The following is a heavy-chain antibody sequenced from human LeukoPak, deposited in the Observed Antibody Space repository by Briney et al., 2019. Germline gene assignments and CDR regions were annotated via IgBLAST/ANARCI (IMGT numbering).Heavy chain of an antibody. D-gene: IGHD3-3*01. CDR3: ARAGITIFGVVDYYYYGMDV. CDR1: GGSISSYY. J-gene: IGHJ6*02. CDR2: IYYSGST. Sequence: SETLSLTCTVSGGSISSYYWSWIRQPPGKGLEWIGYIYYSGSTNYNPSLKSRVTISVDTSMNQFSLKLSSVTAADTAVYYCARAGITIFGVVDYYYYGMDVWGQGTTVTVSS. V-gene: IGHV4-59*01.